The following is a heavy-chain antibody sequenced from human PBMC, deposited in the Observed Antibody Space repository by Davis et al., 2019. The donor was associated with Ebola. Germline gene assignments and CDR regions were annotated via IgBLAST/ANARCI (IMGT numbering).Heavy chain of an antibody. CDR3: ARDRGLFNWFDP. J-gene: IGHJ5*02. V-gene: IGHV4-59*05. Sequence: SETLSLTCTVSGGSISSYYWSWIRQPPGKGLEWIGSIYYSGSTYYNPSLKSRVTISVDTSKNQFSLKLSSVTAADTAVYYCARDRGLFNWFDPWGQGTLVTVSS. CDR2: IYYSGST. CDR1: GGSISSYY. D-gene: IGHD3-10*01.